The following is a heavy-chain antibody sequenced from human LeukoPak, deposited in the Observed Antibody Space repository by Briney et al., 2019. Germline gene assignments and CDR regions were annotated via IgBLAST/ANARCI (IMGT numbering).Heavy chain of an antibody. Sequence: SETLSLTCTVSGDSISSYYWSWIRQPPGKGLERIGYIYYSGSTNYNPSLKSRVTISVDTSKNQFSLKLSSVTAADTAVYYCAREAYYDSSGYYTSWGQGTLVTVSS. CDR1: GDSISSYY. D-gene: IGHD3-22*01. J-gene: IGHJ4*02. CDR2: IYYSGST. V-gene: IGHV4-59*01. CDR3: AREAYYDSSGYYTS.